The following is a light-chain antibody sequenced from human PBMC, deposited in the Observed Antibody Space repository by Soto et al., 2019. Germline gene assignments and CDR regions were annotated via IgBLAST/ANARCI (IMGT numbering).Light chain of an antibody. CDR1: QSISSC. J-gene: IGKJ1*01. CDR3: QQYSSLVWT. V-gene: IGKV3-15*01. CDR2: GAG. Sequence: IVMTQSPATLSVSPGERATLSCRASQSISSCLAWHQQTPGQAPKLLIYGAGTRATGIPDRFSGSGSGTEFTLTISSLQSEDFAVYYCQQYSSLVWTFGQGTKVDIK.